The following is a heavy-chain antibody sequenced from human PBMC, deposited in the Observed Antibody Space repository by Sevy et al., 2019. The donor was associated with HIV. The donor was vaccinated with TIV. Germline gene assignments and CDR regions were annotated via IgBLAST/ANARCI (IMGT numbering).Heavy chain of an antibody. J-gene: IGHJ4*02. CDR1: GFTFSSYS. V-gene: IGHV3-48*02. Sequence: GGSLRLSCAASGFTFSSYSMNWVRQALGKGLEWVSYISSSSSTIYYADSVKGRFTISRDNAKNSLYLQMNSLRDEDTAVYYCARDDYYDSSGYSLDYWGQGTLVTVSS. CDR3: ARDDYYDSSGYSLDY. D-gene: IGHD3-22*01. CDR2: ISSSSSTI.